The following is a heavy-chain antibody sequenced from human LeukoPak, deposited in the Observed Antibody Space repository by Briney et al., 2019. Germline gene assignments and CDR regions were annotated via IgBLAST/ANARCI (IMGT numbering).Heavy chain of an antibody. V-gene: IGHV6-1*01. Sequence: SQTLSLTCAISGDSVSSNSAAWIWIRQSPSRGLEWLGRTYYRSKWYTDYAVSVKSRMTINPDTSKNQFSLQLNSVTPEDTAAYYCARGGNYYWFDPWGQGTLVTVSS. J-gene: IGHJ5*02. CDR2: TYYRSKWYT. CDR3: ARGGNYYWFDP. CDR1: GDSVSSNSAA. D-gene: IGHD1-26*01.